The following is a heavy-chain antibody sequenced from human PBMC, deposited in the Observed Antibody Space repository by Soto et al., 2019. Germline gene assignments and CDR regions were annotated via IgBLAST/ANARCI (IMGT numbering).Heavy chain of an antibody. V-gene: IGHV1-69*06. CDR2: IIPIFGTA. CDR3: ALAYCGGDCYSPPFDY. CDR1: GGTFSSYA. D-gene: IGHD2-21*02. Sequence: SVKVSCKASGGTFSSYAISWVRQAPGQGLEWMGGIIPIFGTANYAQKFQGRVTITADKSTSTAYMELSSLRSEDTAVYYCALAYCGGDCYSPPFDYWGQGTLVTVSS. J-gene: IGHJ4*02.